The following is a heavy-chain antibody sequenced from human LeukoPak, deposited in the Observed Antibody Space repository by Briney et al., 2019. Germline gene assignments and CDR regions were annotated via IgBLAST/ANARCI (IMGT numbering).Heavy chain of an antibody. Sequence: SETLSLTCAVDGGSFSGHYCSWIRQPPGKGLEWVGEINHSGGTNYKPALKCRVTISVDTSKNQFSLKLSTVTAADTAVYYCARGVVVVPAAIAWFDPWGQGTLVTVSS. D-gene: IGHD2-2*01. CDR3: ARGVVVVPAAIAWFDP. V-gene: IGHV4-34*01. CDR2: INHSGGT. J-gene: IGHJ5*02. CDR1: GGSFSGHY.